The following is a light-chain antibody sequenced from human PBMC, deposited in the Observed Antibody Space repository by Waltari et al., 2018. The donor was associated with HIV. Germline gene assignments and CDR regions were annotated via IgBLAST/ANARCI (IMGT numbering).Light chain of an antibody. CDR2: LGS. V-gene: IGKV2-28*01. Sequence: IVMTQYPLSLPDTPGKPASISCRPMQRLLNSAGSNYVYGYVHKPGQSPNLLIYLGSYRASGVPGRFSGSGSGTVCTLKISRVEADDVGIYYCMQALQTPGFGGGTRV. CDR3: MQALQTPG. CDR1: QRLLNSAGSNY. J-gene: IGKJ4*01.